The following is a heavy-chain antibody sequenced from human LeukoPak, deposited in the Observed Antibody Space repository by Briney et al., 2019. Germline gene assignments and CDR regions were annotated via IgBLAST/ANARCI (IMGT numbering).Heavy chain of an antibody. CDR3: ARDRTSMDV. J-gene: IGHJ6*03. V-gene: IGHV3-21*01. Sequence: GGSLRLSCAASGFTFSSYAMSWVRQAPGKGLEWVSSITRSSIYIYYADSVKGRFTISRDNSKNTLYLQMNSLRAEDTAVYYCARDRTSMDVWGKGTTVTISS. CDR1: GFTFSSYA. D-gene: IGHD2-2*01. CDR2: ITRSSIYI.